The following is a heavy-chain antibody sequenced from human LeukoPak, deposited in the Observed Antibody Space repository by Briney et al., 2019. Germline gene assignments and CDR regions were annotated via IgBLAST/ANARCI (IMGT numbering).Heavy chain of an antibody. V-gene: IGHV4-4*07. CDR2: ILPSGAT. D-gene: IGHD2-15*01. Sequence: SETLSLTCTVSGGSISRWFWSWIRQSAGEGLEWIGRILPSGATTYNPSLKSRVTMSLDTSKNQFSLKLSSVTAADTAVYYCARHRSYYCSGGNCYLYYFDYWGQGTLVTVSS. CDR3: ARHRSYYCSGGNCYLYYFDY. J-gene: IGHJ4*02. CDR1: GGSISRWF.